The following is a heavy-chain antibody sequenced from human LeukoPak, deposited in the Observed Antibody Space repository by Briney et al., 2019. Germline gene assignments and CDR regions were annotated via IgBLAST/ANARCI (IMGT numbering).Heavy chain of an antibody. CDR2: IYYSGST. Sequence: PSETLSLTCTVSGGSISSYYWGWIRQPPGKGLEWIGYIYYSGSTNYNPSLKSRVTISVDTSKNQFSLKLSSVTAADTAVYYCARGAEGSSWYGAIFYWGQGTLVTVSS. CDR3: ARGAEGSSWYGAIFY. D-gene: IGHD6-13*01. J-gene: IGHJ4*02. CDR1: GGSISSYY. V-gene: IGHV4-59*08.